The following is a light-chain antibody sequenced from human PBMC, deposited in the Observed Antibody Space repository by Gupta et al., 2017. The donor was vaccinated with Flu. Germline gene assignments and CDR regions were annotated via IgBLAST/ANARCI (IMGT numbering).Light chain of an antibody. J-gene: IGLJ3*02. Sequence: RATTSCSGSSSNIGSNTVHWYQQLAGTAPKVLIYNDNQRPSGVPDRFSASKSGTSASLAVSGLQAEDEADYYCAAWDDSLSGGLFGGGTKLTVL. CDR3: AAWDDSLSGGL. CDR1: SSNIGSNT. CDR2: NDN. V-gene: IGLV1-44*01.